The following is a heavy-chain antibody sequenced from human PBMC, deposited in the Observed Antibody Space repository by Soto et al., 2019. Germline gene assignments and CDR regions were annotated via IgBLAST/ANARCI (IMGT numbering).Heavy chain of an antibody. CDR3: ARGRRTEYYYDSSGDDY. D-gene: IGHD3-22*01. Sequence: QVQLQESGPGLVKPSQTLSLTCTVSGGSISSGDYYWSWIRQPPGKGLEWIGYIYYSGSTYYNPSLQSRVTISVDTSKNQFSLKLSSVTAADTAVYYCARGRRTEYYYDSSGDDYWGQGTLVTVSS. J-gene: IGHJ4*02. CDR2: IYYSGST. CDR1: GGSISSGDYY. V-gene: IGHV4-30-4*01.